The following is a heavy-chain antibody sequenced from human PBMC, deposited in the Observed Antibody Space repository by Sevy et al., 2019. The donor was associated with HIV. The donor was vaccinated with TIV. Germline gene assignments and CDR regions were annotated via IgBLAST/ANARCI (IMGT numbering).Heavy chain of an antibody. CDR1: GFTFSSYS. CDR2: ISSSSSYI. D-gene: IGHD4-17*01. V-gene: IGHV3-21*01. CDR3: ARDVGRGGDSKVSAPYGMDV. Sequence: GGYLRLSCAASGFTFSSYSMNWVRQAPGKGLEWVSSISSSSSYIYYADSVKGRFTISRDNAKNSLYLQMNSLRAEDTAVYYCARDVGRGGDSKVSAPYGMDVWGQGTTVTVSS. J-gene: IGHJ6*02.